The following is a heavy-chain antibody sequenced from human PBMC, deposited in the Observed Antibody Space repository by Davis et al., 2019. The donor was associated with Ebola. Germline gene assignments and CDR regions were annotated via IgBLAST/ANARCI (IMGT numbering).Heavy chain of an antibody. V-gene: IGHV4-31*03. CDR1: GGSISSGGYY. CDR3: ARVDRRVSLSMDV. D-gene: IGHD6-13*01. Sequence: LRLSCTVSGGSISSGGYYWSWIRQHPGKGLEWIGYIYYSGSTYYNPSLKSRVTISVDTSKNQFSLKLSSVTAADTAVYYCARVDRRVSLSMDVWGQGTTVTVSS. CDR2: IYYSGST. J-gene: IGHJ6*02.